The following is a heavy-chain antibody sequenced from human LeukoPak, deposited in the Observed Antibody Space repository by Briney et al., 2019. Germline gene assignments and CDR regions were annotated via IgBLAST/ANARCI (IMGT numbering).Heavy chain of an antibody. D-gene: IGHD6-19*01. Sequence: SGGSLRLSCAASGFTFSSYEMNWVRQAPGKGLEWVSYISSSGSTIYYADSVKGRFTISRDNAKSSLYLQMNSLRAEDTAVYYCARDQSGWYCDYWGQGTLVTVSS. CDR1: GFTFSSYE. V-gene: IGHV3-48*03. CDR2: ISSSGSTI. J-gene: IGHJ4*02. CDR3: ARDQSGWYCDY.